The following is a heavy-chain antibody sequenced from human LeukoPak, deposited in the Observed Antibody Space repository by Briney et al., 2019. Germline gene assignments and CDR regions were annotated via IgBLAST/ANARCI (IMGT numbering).Heavy chain of an antibody. CDR2: ISSSSSYI. V-gene: IGHV3-21*01. Sequence: GGSLRLSCAASGFTFSSYSMNWVRQASGKGLEWASSISSSSSYIYYADSVKGRFTISRDNAKNSLYLQMNSLRAEDTAVYYCAREGAVAGDYWGQGTLVTVSS. CDR1: GFTFSSYS. J-gene: IGHJ4*02. D-gene: IGHD6-19*01. CDR3: AREGAVAGDY.